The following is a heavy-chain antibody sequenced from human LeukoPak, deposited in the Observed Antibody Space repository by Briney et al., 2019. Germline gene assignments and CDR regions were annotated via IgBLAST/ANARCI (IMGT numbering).Heavy chain of an antibody. CDR1: GGSISSYY. D-gene: IGHD3-9*01. V-gene: IGHV4-59*01. J-gene: IGHJ6*03. CDR3: AGGTTGGYNHYYYYYMDV. CDR2: IYYSGST. Sequence: SETLSLTCTVSGGSISSYYWSWLRQPPGKGLEWIGYIYYSGSTNYNPSLKSRVTISVDKSENQFSLKLSSVTAADTAVYYCAGGTTGGYNHYYYYYMDVWGKGTTVTVSS.